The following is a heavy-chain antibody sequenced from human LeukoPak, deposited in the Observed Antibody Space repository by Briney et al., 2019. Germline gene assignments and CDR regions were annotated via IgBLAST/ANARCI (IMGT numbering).Heavy chain of an antibody. CDR2: IYTSGST. Sequence: PSQTLSLTCTVSGGSISSGSYHWSWLRQPAGKGLEWIGRIYTSGSTNYNPSLKSRVTISVDTSKNQFSLKLSSVTAADTAVYYCARNDYYGSGSYDYWGQGTLVTVSS. V-gene: IGHV4-61*02. CDR3: ARNDYYGSGSYDY. CDR1: GGSISSGSYH. J-gene: IGHJ4*02. D-gene: IGHD3-10*01.